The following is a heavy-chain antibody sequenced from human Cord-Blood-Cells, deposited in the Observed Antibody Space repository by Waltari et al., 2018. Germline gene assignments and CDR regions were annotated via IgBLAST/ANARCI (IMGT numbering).Heavy chain of an antibody. CDR1: GGSFSGYY. CDR2: IEHSGSN. V-gene: IGHV4-34*01. CDR3: ARARSSSSTSFDY. D-gene: IGHD6-6*01. Sequence: QVQLQQWGAGLLKLSETLSLTCSVYGGSFSGYYWGWIRQPPGKGLEWIGEIEHSGSNNYNPSLKSRVTISVDTSKNQFSLKLSSVTAADTAVYYCARARSSSSTSFDYWGQGTLVTVSS. J-gene: IGHJ4*02.